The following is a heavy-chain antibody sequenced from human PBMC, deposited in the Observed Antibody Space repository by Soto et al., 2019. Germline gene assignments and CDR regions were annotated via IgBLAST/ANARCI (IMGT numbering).Heavy chain of an antibody. CDR1: GFTFRNYD. V-gene: IGHV3-13*05. CDR3: ARTDRDFYGLDV. J-gene: IGHJ6*02. CDR2: ISAAGDP. Sequence: EVQLVESGGGLVQPGGSLRLSCEASGFTFRNYDMHWVRQGTGKGLEWVSGISAAGDPDYADSVEGRFTISRENGQNSFFLQMNSLRVGATAVYYCARTDRDFYGLDVWGQGTTVIVSS.